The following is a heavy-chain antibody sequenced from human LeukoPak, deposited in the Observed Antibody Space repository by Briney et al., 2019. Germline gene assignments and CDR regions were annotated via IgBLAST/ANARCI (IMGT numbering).Heavy chain of an antibody. V-gene: IGHV4-61*02. CDR1: GGSIGSGAYY. CDR3: ASEGLAVAGNFLY. Sequence: SETLSLTCTVSGGSIGSGAYYWSWIRQPAGKGPEWIGRIYASGSTNYNPSLKSRVTISVDTSENQFSLNLRSVTAADTAVYYCASEGLAVAGNFLYWGQGALVTVPS. J-gene: IGHJ4*02. D-gene: IGHD6-19*01. CDR2: IYASGST.